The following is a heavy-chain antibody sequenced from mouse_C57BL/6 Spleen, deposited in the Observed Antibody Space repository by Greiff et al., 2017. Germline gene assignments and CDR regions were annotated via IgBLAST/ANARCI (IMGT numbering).Heavy chain of an antibody. CDR2: IDPEDGDT. J-gene: IGHJ2*01. V-gene: IGHV14-1*01. CDR1: GFNIKDYY. D-gene: IGHD1-1*01. Sequence: EVQLQQSGAELVRPGASVKLSCTASGFNIKDYYMHWVKQRPEQGLEWIGRIDPEDGDTEYAPKFQGKATMTADTSANTAYLQLSSLTSEDTAVYYCTTKVYYGSLDYFDYWGQGTTLTVSS. CDR3: TTKVYYGSLDYFDY.